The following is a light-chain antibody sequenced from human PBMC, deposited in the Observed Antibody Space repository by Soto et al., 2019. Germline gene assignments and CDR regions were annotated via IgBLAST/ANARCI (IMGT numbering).Light chain of an antibody. V-gene: IGKV3-15*01. CDR2: GAS. CDR1: QIFTSN. CDR3: QQYYSTPIT. J-gene: IGKJ5*01. Sequence: IVITQFPATLSVSPGERVTLSCRASQIFTSNLAWYQQKPGQAPRLLIYGASNRATYIPDRFSGSGSGTEFTLTSSSLQSEDFAVYYCQQYYSTPITFGQGTRLEIK.